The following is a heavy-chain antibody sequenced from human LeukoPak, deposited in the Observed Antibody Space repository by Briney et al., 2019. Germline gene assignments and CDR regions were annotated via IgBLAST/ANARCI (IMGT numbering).Heavy chain of an antibody. J-gene: IGHJ4*02. V-gene: IGHV1-18*01. D-gene: IGHD3-22*01. CDR3: ARDGKYYDSSGPPRYY. Sequence: ASVKVSCKASGYTFTSYGISWVRQAPGQGLDGMGWISAYNGNTNYAQKLQGRVTMTTDTSTSTAYMELRSLRSDETAVYYCARDGKYYDSSGPPRYYWGQGTLVTVSS. CDR1: GYTFTSYG. CDR2: ISAYNGNT.